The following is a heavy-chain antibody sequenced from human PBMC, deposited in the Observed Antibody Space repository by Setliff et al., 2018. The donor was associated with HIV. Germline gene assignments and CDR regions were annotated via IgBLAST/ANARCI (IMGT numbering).Heavy chain of an antibody. CDR1: GFSFSNSA. CDR2: IRTKANSYAT. D-gene: IGHD2-8*02. CDR3: ARGDTDTWWPTFDI. J-gene: IGHJ3*02. Sequence: PGGSLRLSCAASGFSFSNSAMHWVRQASGKGLEWVGRIRTKANSYATAYGAAVKGRFTISRDDSKNTAYLQMNSLKTEDTAVYYCARGDTDTWWPTFDIWGLGTLVTVSS. V-gene: IGHV3-73*01.